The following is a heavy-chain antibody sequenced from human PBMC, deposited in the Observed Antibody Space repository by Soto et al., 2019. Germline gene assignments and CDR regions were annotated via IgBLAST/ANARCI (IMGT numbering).Heavy chain of an antibody. CDR1: GGSISRGGYY. Sequence: QVQLQESGPGLVKPSQTLSLTCTVSGGSISRGGYYWSWIRQHPGKGLEWIGYIYYSGGTYYNPSLKSRVTISVDTSKNQFSLKLSSVTAADPAVYYCAREGGIVGATAADYWGQGTLVTVSS. CDR2: IYYSGGT. V-gene: IGHV4-31*03. J-gene: IGHJ4*01. D-gene: IGHD1-26*01. CDR3: AREGGIVGATAADY.